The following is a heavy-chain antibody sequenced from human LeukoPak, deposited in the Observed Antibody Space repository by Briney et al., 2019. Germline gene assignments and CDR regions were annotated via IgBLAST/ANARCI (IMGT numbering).Heavy chain of an antibody. V-gene: IGHV3-7*01. CDR3: ARDRGYSNFDY. J-gene: IGHJ4*02. CDR1: GFGFSNYW. D-gene: IGHD4-11*01. Sequence: GGSLRLSCAASGFGFSNYWMSWVRQAPGKGLEWVANMNEDGSEKNYVGSVKGRFTISRDNAQDSLYLQMNSLRAEDTAVYYCARDRGYSNFDYWGQGTLLTVSS. CDR2: MNEDGSEK.